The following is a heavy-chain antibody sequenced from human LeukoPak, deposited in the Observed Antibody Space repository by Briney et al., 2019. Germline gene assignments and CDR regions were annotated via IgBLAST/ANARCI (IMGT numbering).Heavy chain of an antibody. Sequence: PSETLSLTCTVSGGSISSSSYYWGWIRQPPGKGLEWIGSIYYSGSTYYNPSLKSRVTISVDTSKNQFSLKLSSVTAADTAVYYCARDKWNSSGYYDAFDIWGQGTMVTVSS. J-gene: IGHJ3*02. V-gene: IGHV4-39*07. CDR1: GGSISSSSYY. CDR3: ARDKWNSSGYYDAFDI. CDR2: IYYSGST. D-gene: IGHD3-22*01.